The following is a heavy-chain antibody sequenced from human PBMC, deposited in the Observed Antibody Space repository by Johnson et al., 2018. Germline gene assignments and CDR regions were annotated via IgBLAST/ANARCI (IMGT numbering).Heavy chain of an antibody. D-gene: IGHD1-26*01. V-gene: IGHV4-59*01. CDR1: GGSISSYY. CDR3: ARVLDTGEATDKWDDYGRDV. Sequence: QVQLQESGPGLVKPSETLSLTCTVSGGSISSYYWSWIRQPPGKGLEWIGYIYYSGSTNYNPSLKRRVTISVDKSKNQFSLKLTSVTAADTAGSYCARVLDTGEATDKWDDYGRDVWGQGTTVTVSS. J-gene: IGHJ6*02. CDR2: IYYSGST.